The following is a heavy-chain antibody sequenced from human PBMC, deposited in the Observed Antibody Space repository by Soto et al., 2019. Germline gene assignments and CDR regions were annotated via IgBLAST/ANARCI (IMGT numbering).Heavy chain of an antibody. D-gene: IGHD3-3*01. CDR2: IYHSGST. J-gene: IGHJ6*02. V-gene: IGHV4-4*02. Sequence: SETLSLTCAVSGGSISSSNWWSWVRQPPGKGLEWIGEIYHSGSTNYNPSLKSRVTISVDKSKNQFSLKLSSVTAADTAVYYCAGIFGVVTGPYGMDVWGQGTTVTVSS. CDR3: AGIFGVVTGPYGMDV. CDR1: GGSISSSNW.